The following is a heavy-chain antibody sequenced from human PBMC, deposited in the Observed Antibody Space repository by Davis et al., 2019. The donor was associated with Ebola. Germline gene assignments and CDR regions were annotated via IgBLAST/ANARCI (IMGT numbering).Heavy chain of an antibody. V-gene: IGHV1-2*05. CDR3: ARTSGLNYYDSSGYYPE. J-gene: IGHJ4*02. Sequence: ASVKVSCKASGYSFTGYYMHWVRQAPGQGLEWMGRVNPNSGGTNYAQKFQGRVTMTSDTSISTAYMELTGLRSDDTDVYYCARTSGLNYYDSSGYYPEWGQGTLVTVSS. CDR2: VNPNSGGT. CDR1: GYSFTGYY. D-gene: IGHD3-22*01.